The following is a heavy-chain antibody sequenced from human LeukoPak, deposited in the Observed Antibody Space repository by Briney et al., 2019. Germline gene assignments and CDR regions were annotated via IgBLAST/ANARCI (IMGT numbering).Heavy chain of an antibody. CDR3: ARDGYCSGSSCYSTTDY. V-gene: IGHV3-48*04. J-gene: IGHJ4*02. Sequence: GGSLRLSCAASGFAFSSYSMNWVRQVPGKGLEWVPYISSSSTIYYADSVKGRFTISRDNAKNSLYLQMNSLRAEDAAVYYCARDGYCSGSSCYSTTDYWGQGTLVTVSS. CDR1: GFAFSSYS. D-gene: IGHD2-15*01. CDR2: ISSSSTI.